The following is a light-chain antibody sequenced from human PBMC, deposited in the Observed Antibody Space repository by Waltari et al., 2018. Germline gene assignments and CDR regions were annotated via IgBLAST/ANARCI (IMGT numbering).Light chain of an antibody. V-gene: IGKV3-15*01. CDR1: PSVSSN. Sequence: IVMTQTQATLSWSPGERATLSCSASPSVSSNLAWYQQKPGQAPRPLIYGASTRATGIPARFRGIWSGTEFTLTISSLQSGDFAVYSCQHYNNWPPLTFGGGTKVEIK. CDR2: GAS. J-gene: IGKJ4*01. CDR3: QHYNNWPPLT.